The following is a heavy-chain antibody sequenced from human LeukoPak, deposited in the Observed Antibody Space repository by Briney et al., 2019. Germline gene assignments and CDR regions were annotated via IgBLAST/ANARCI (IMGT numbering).Heavy chain of an antibody. J-gene: IGHJ5*02. Sequence: SETLSLTCTVSGGSISSYYWSWIRQPPGKGLEWIGYIYYSGSTNYNPSLKSRVTISVDTSKNQFSLKLSSVTAADTAVYYCAREGITTQNWFDPWGQGTLVTVSS. CDR1: GGSISSYY. CDR2: IYYSGST. CDR3: AREGITTQNWFDP. V-gene: IGHV4-59*01. D-gene: IGHD3-3*01.